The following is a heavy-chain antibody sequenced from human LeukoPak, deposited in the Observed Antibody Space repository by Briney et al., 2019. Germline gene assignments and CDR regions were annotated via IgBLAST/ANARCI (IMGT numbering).Heavy chain of an antibody. CDR3: AMLLETATINDY. Sequence: ASVKVSCKASGYTFTGYYMHWVRQAPGQGLEWMGWINPNSGGTNYAQKFQGRVTMTRDTSISTAYMELSRLRSDDTAVYHCAMLLETATINDYWGQGTLVTVSS. CDR1: GYTFTGYY. CDR2: INPNSGGT. V-gene: IGHV1-2*02. D-gene: IGHD5-24*01. J-gene: IGHJ4*02.